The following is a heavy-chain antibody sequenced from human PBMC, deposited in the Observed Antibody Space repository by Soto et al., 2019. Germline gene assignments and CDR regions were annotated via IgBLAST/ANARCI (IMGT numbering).Heavy chain of an antibody. CDR2: ISAHNGNT. D-gene: IGHD1-1*01. CDR3: ATGRYGDY. Sequence: QVHLVQSGAEVKKPGASVKVSCKGSGYAFTTYGITWVRQAPGQGLEWMGWISAHNGNTNYAQKLQGRVTVTRDTSTSTAYMELRSLRSDATDVYYWATGRYGDYWGQGALVTVSS. V-gene: IGHV1-18*01. CDR1: GYAFTTYG. J-gene: IGHJ4*02.